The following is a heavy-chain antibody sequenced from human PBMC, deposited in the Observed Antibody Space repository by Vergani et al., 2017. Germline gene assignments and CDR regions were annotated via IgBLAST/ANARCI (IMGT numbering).Heavy chain of an antibody. CDR3: TRSECSGTTCYGHYFDL. J-gene: IGHJ4*01. Sequence: VELLESGGGLAQPGGSLRVSCSASGFRVTTYYMSWVRQAPGKGLEWVSVIKSDGRTSYAESVRGRFTITRDTSRNAVYLQMNILRVEDTGVYYCTRSECSGTTCYGHYFDLWCRGILVTVSS. CDR1: GFRVTTYY. D-gene: IGHD2-15*01. CDR2: IKSDGRT. V-gene: IGHV3-66*02.